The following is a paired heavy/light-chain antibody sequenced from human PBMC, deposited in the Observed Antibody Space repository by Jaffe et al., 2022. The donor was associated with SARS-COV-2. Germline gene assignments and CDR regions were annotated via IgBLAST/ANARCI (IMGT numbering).Heavy chain of an antibody. J-gene: IGHJ4*02. V-gene: IGHV3-49*03. Sequence: EVQVMESGGDSVQPGRSLRLSCTVSGFSFRSYAMSWFRQAPGKGLEWLGLIRAQQFGGATVYAASVKGRFTISRDDSKSIAYLQMDDLKSEDTAVYFCSRGLGNLLIAVMDYWGQGTLVTVSA. D-gene: IGHD3-22*01. CDR2: IRAQQFGGAT. CDR1: GFSFRSYA. CDR3: SRGLGNLLIAVMDY.
Light chain of an antibody. CDR1: SGDIGTYDF. CDR3: FSYAGNYNLI. V-gene: IGLV2-11*01. Sequence: QSALTQPRSVSESLGQSVTISCTGTSGDIGTYDFVSWYQQHPHRAPKLIIYDVFKRPSGVPDRFSGSKSGNTASLTIYELQTEDEADYYCFSYAGNYNLIFGGGTKLTVL. CDR2: DVF. J-gene: IGLJ2*01.